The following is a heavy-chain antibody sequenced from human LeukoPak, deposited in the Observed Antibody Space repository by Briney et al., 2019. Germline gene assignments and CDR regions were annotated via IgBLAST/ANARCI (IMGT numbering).Heavy chain of an antibody. CDR1: GFIFNRHA. J-gene: IGHJ4*02. V-gene: IGHV3-30*04. Sequence: GGSLRLSCTTSGFIFNRHAFHWVRQAPGKGLEWVAVIGYDGIHKYYADSVKSRFTISRDDSKNTLYLQMDSLRTEDTAVYYCARDMIMGGPPDYLDYWGQGTLVTVSS. CDR2: IGYDGIHK. D-gene: IGHD3-22*01. CDR3: ARDMIMGGPPDYLDY.